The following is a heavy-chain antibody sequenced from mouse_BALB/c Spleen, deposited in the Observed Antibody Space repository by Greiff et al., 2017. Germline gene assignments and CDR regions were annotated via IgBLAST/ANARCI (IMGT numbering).Heavy chain of an antibody. CDR3: ARGGYYRYEDYAMDY. J-gene: IGHJ4*01. Sequence: EVMLVESGGGLVKPGGSLKLSCAASGFTFSDYYMYWVRQTPEKRLEWVATISDGGSYTYYPDSVKGRFTISRDNAKNNLYLQMSSLKSEDTAMYYCARGGYYRYEDYAMDYWGQGTSVTVSS. CDR2: ISDGGSYT. D-gene: IGHD2-14*01. CDR1: GFTFSDYY. V-gene: IGHV5-4*02.